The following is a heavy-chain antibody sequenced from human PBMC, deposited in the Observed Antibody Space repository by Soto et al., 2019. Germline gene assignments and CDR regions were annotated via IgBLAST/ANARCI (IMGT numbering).Heavy chain of an antibody. Sequence: EVQLLDSGGGLVQPGGSLRLSCAASGFTFSSYAMNWVRQAPGKGLEWVSVISGSGDSTYYADSVKGRFTISRDKSKNTLYLHMSILSAEDTAVYSCARRGPGTYFDYWCQGTLVTVSS. J-gene: IGHJ4*02. V-gene: IGHV3-23*01. CDR2: ISGSGDST. CDR3: ARRGPGTYFDY. D-gene: IGHD6-13*01. CDR1: GFTFSSYA.